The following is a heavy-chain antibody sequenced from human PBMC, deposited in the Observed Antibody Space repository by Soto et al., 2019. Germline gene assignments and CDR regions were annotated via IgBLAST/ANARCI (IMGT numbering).Heavy chain of an antibody. V-gene: IGHV3-21*01. Sequence: GGSLRLSCAASGFTFSSYSMNWVRQAPGKGLEWVSSISSSSSYIYYADSVKGRFTISRDNAKNSLLLQMTSLRAEDTAVYYWARVPATAIPGERYYYYYGMDVWGQGTTVTVSS. CDR3: ARVPATAIPGERYYYYYGMDV. CDR2: ISSSSSYI. J-gene: IGHJ6*02. D-gene: IGHD2-2*02. CDR1: GFTFSSYS.